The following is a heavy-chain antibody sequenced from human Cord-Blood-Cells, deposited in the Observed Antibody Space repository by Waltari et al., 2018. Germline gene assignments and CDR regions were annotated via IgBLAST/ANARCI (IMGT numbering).Heavy chain of an antibody. CDR2: IIPIFGTA. V-gene: IGHV1-69*01. CDR1: GGTFSSYA. D-gene: IGHD5-12*01. J-gene: IGHJ4*02. Sequence: QVQLVQSGAEVKKPESSVKVSCKASGGTFSSYAISWVRQAPGQGLEWMGGIIPIFGTANYAQKFQGRVTITADESTSTAYMELSSLRSEDTAVYYCARMTTDIVATGIFDYWGQGTLVTVSS. CDR3: ARMTTDIVATGIFDY.